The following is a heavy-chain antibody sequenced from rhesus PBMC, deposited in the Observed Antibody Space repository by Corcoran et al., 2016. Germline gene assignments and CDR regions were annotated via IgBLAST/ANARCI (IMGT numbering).Heavy chain of an antibody. CDR1: WFTFSSYV. V-gene: IGHV3S26*01. CDR3: TRDKQMVDFDY. J-gene: IGHJ4*01. CDR2: ISESGVIT. Sequence: DVQLVESGGGLVKPGGSLRLSCVASWFTFSSYVLHWVRQAPGEGLEWVSVISESGVITYYADSVKGRFTISRDNAKNSLCLQMNSLRAEDTAVYYCTRDKQMVDFDYWGQGVLVTVSS. D-gene: IGHD6-13*01.